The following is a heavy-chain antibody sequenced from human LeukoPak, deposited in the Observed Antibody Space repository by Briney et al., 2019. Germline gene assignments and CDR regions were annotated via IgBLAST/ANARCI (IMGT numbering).Heavy chain of an antibody. D-gene: IGHD5-18*01. V-gene: IGHV3-21*01. CDR3: ARDLGYRFGYYFDY. CDR1: GFTFSTYS. Sequence: KPGGSLRLSCAASGFTFSTYSMNWVRQAPGKGLEWVSSIGSGGSYIYYADSVKGRFTISRDNANNSLYLQMNSLRAEDTALYYCARDLGYRFGYYFDYWGQGTLVTVSS. CDR2: IGSGGSYI. J-gene: IGHJ4*02.